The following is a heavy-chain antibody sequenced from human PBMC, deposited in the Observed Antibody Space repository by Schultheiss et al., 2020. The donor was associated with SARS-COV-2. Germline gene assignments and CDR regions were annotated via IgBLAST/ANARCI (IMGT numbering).Heavy chain of an antibody. D-gene: IGHD6-13*01. Sequence: GGSLRLSCAASGFTFSNFGMSWVRQAPGKGLEWVSLLSGRGDSTDYADSVKGRFTISRDNSKNTVYLQMNSLRGEDTAVYYCAKGGSGAISSSSWSLFDYWGRGTLVTVSS. J-gene: IGHJ4*02. CDR3: AKGGSGAISSSSWSLFDY. V-gene: IGHV3-23*01. CDR2: LSGRGDST. CDR1: GFTFSNFG.